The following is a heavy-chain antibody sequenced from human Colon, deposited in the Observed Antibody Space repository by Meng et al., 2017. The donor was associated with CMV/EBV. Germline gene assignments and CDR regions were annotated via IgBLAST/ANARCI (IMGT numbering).Heavy chain of an antibody. CDR3: AREERWFGELPVP. V-gene: IGHV3-9*01. CDR2: ISWNSGSI. CDR1: GFTFDDYA. D-gene: IGHD3-10*01. J-gene: IGHJ5*02. Sequence: GGSLRLSCAASGFTFDDYAMHWVRQAPGKGLEWVSGISWNSGSIGYADSVKGRFTISRDNAESSVYLQMNNLRAEDTAVYYCAREERWFGELPVPWGQGTLVTVSS.